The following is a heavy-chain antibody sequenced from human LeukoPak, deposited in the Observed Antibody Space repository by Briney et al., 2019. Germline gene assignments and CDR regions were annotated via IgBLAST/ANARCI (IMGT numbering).Heavy chain of an antibody. D-gene: IGHD3-22*01. Sequence: PSETLSLTCAVYGGSFSGYYWSWIRQPPGKGLEWIGEINHSGSTKYNPSLKSRVTISVDRSKNRFSLKLSSVTAADTAVYYCARGPDFYDSSGYYPIWGQGTLVTVSS. CDR3: ARGPDFYDSSGYYPI. J-gene: IGHJ4*02. CDR1: GGSFSGYY. CDR2: INHSGST. V-gene: IGHV4-34*01.